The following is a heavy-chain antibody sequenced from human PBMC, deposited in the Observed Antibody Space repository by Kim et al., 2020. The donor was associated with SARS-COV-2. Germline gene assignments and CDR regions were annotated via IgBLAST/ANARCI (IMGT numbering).Heavy chain of an antibody. J-gene: IGHJ4*02. CDR1: GGSISSYY. CDR3: ARRSADYGSGNHGFDY. CDR2: IYYSGST. V-gene: IGHV4-59*08. Sequence: SETLSLTCTVSGGSISSYYWSWIRQPPGKGLEWIGYIYYSGSTNYNPSLKSRVTISVDTSKNQFSLKLSSVTAADTAVYYCARRSADYGSGNHGFDYWGQGTLVTVSS. D-gene: IGHD3-10*01.